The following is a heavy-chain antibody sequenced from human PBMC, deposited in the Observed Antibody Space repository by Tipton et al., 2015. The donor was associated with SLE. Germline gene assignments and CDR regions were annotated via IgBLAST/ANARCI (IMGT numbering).Heavy chain of an antibody. CDR1: GGSISSGSYY. CDR2: IYSRGST. CDR3: ARHKEDTAYYYYYYMDV. J-gene: IGHJ6*03. D-gene: IGHD5-18*01. Sequence: LRLSCSVSGGSISSGSYYWSWIRQPAGKGLEWIGRIYSRGSTNSNLSLKSRVTISANTSKNQFSLKLSSVTAADTAVYYCARHKEDTAYYYYYYMDVWGKGTTVTISS. V-gene: IGHV4-61*02.